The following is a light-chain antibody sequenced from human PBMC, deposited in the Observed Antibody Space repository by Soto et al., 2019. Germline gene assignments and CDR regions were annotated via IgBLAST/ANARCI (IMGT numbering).Light chain of an antibody. CDR3: QQSYSAPLT. CDR1: QRISSY. CDR2: AAS. J-gene: IGKJ4*01. Sequence: DIQMTQSPSSLSASVRDRVIITCRASQRISSYLNWYQQTPGKAPRLLIYAASSLQSGVPSRFSGSGSGTDFTLTINTLQPEDFATYFCQQSYSAPLTFGGGTKVDFK. V-gene: IGKV1-39*01.